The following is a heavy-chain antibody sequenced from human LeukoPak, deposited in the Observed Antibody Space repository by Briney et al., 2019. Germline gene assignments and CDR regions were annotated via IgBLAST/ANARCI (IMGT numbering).Heavy chain of an antibody. CDR3: ARGSDSKSTYFDY. Sequence: SETLSLTCTVSGGSISSYYWNWIRQPPGKGLEWIGYIDYSGSTNYNPSPKSRVTISIDTSKNQFSLRLTSVTAADSAVYYCARGSDSKSTYFDYWGQGTLVTVSS. V-gene: IGHV4-59*01. D-gene: IGHD5-12*01. CDR1: GGSISSYY. CDR2: IDYSGST. J-gene: IGHJ4*02.